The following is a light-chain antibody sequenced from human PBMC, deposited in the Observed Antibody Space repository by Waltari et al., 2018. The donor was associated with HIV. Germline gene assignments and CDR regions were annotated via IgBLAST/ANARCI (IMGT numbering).Light chain of an antibody. J-gene: IGLJ2*01. CDR3: CSYAGNYTLV. Sequence: QSALTQPRSVSGSPGQSVTVSCTGTSSDVGGYNYVSWYQQHPGKAPKLMIYDVNKLPAGVPVRFSGPKSGNPASLTIAGLQAEDEADYFGCSYAGNYTLVFGGGTKLTVL. V-gene: IGLV2-11*01. CDR1: SSDVGGYNY. CDR2: DVN.